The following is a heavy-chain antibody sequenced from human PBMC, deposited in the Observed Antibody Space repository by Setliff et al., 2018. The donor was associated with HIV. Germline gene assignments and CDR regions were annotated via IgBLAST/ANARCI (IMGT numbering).Heavy chain of an antibody. Sequence: SETLSLTCTVSGGSISSYYWSWIRQPPGKGLEWIGYIYYSGSTNYNPSLRSRVTISADTPKNQLSLKLTSVTAADTALYYCASLFHDTSAPWLYYFDYWGQGTLVTVSS. J-gene: IGHJ4*02. D-gene: IGHD3-22*01. CDR3: ASLFHDTSAPWLYYFDY. CDR1: GGSISSYY. V-gene: IGHV4-59*08. CDR2: IYYSGST.